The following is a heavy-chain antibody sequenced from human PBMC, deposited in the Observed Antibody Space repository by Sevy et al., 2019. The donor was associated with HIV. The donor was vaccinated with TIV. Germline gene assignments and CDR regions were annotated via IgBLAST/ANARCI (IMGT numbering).Heavy chain of an antibody. D-gene: IGHD3-16*01. CDR3: AKLGGQSKDY. CDR1: GFTFSAYA. V-gene: IGHV3-23*01. J-gene: IGHJ4*02. Sequence: GGSLRLSCAASGFTFSAYAMSWVRQAPGKGLEWVSTISGSSGSTFFAYYPDSLKGRFTISRDNSKNTLSLQMNSLRVEDTAIYYCAKLGGQSKDYWGQGTLVTVSS. CDR2: ISGSSGSTFFA.